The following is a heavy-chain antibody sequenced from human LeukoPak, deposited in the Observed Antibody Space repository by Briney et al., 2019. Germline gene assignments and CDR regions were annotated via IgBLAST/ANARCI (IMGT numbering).Heavy chain of an antibody. Sequence: GGSLRLSCAASGFTFSNYNMNWVRQAPGKGLEWVSSISSSSSSINYADSLKGRFTISRDNAKNSLYLQMNSLRAEDTAVYYCARDRIVVVPAVDYWGQGTLVTVSS. V-gene: IGHV3-21*01. CDR3: ARDRIVVVPAVDY. CDR2: ISSSSSSI. D-gene: IGHD2-2*01. J-gene: IGHJ4*02. CDR1: GFTFSNYN.